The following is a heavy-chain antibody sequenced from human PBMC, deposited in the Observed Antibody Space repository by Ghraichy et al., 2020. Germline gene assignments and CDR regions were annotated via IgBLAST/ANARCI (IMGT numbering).Heavy chain of an antibody. CDR3: ASGPSSYDFWSGYLPRDY. V-gene: IGHV3-48*01. J-gene: IGHJ4*02. CDR1: GLSLSYYS. Sequence: ETLSLTCAASGLSLSYYSMTWVRQAPGKGLEWLSYISSNSDVIYYGDSVKGRFTISRDNAKNSLYLQMDSLRAEDTAVYYCASGPSSYDFWSGYLPRDYWGQGTLVTVSS. CDR2: ISSNSDVI. D-gene: IGHD3-3*01.